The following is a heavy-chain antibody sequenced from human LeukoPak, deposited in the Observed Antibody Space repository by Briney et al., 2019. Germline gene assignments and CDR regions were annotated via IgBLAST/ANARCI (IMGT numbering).Heavy chain of an antibody. V-gene: IGHV1-69*01. D-gene: IGHD1-26*01. Sequence: ASVTVSCMASGGTFSSYAISWVRQAPGPGLEWMGGIIPIFGTANYAQKFQGRVTITADESTSTAYMELSSLRSEDTAVYYCTRGSGGSFHSGIHYWGQGTLVTVSS. CDR1: GGTFSSYA. CDR2: IIPIFGTA. CDR3: TRGSGGSFHSGIHY. J-gene: IGHJ4*02.